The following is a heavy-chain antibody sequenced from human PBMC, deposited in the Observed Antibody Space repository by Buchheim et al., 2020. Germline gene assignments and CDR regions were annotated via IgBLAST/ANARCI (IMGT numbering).Heavy chain of an antibody. CDR3: ARASGSYYGPSGGYYMDV. CDR2: IYYSGST. Sequence: QVQLQESGPGLVKPSETLSLTCTVSGGSISSYYWSWIRQPPGKGLEWIGYIYYSGSTNYHPSLTSRVTISVDTSTNQFALKLSSVTAADTAVYYCARASGSYYGPSGGYYMDVWGKGTT. J-gene: IGHJ6*03. CDR1: GGSISSYY. V-gene: IGHV4-59*01. D-gene: IGHD1-26*01.